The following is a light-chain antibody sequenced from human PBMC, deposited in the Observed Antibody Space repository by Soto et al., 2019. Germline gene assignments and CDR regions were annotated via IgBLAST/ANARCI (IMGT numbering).Light chain of an antibody. CDR1: SSDVGSYNR. V-gene: IGLV2-18*02. CDR3: ASYTSSRVWV. J-gene: IGLJ3*02. CDR2: EVT. Sequence: QSALTQPPSVSGSPGQSVTISCTGTSSDVGSYNRVSWYQQPPGTAPKLITYEVTNRPSGVPVRFSGSKSANMASLTISGLQAEDEADYYCASYTSSRVWVFGGGTKLTVL.